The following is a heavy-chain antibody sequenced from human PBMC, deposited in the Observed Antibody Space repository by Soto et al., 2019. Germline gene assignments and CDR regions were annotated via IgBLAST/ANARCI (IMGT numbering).Heavy chain of an antibody. CDR3: VREGGTYHNDY. J-gene: IGHJ4*02. V-gene: IGHV3-33*01. CDR2: IWFDGTNK. CDR1: GFTFSTYG. D-gene: IGHD2-2*01. Sequence: QVQLVQSGGSVVQPGRSLRLSCAASGFTFSTYGMHWVRQAPGKGLEWVAAIWFDGTNKYYADSVKGRFTISRDNSKNPLYLQMNSLRVEDTAVYYGVREGGTYHNDYWGQGTLVTVSS.